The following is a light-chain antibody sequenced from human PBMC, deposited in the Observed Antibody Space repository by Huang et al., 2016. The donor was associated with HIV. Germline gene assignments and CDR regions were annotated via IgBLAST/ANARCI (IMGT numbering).Light chain of an antibody. CDR1: QSVLYSSDNKNY. V-gene: IGKV4-1*01. Sequence: DVVMTQSPDSLAVSLGERATINGKSSQSVLYSSDNKNYLAWYQQKPGQPPKLLIYWASARESGVPDRFSGSGSGTDFTLTISSLQAEDVAVYYCQQYNSLPLTFGGGTKVEIK. CDR3: QQYNSLPLT. J-gene: IGKJ4*01. CDR2: WAS.